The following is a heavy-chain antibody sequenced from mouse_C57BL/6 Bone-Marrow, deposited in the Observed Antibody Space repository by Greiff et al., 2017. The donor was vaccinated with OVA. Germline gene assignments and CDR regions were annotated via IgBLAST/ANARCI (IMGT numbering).Heavy chain of an antibody. J-gene: IGHJ4*01. CDR2: ISSGSSTI. D-gene: IGHD2-1*01. V-gene: IGHV5-17*01. Sequence: DVQLVESGGGLVKPGGSLKLSCAASGFTFSDYGMHWVRQAPEKGLEWVAYISSGSSTIYYADTVKGRFTISRDNAKNTLFLQMTSLRSEDTAMYYCARLGESMVNYYDMDYWGQGTSVTVSS. CDR1: GFTFSDYG. CDR3: ARLGESMVNYYDMDY.